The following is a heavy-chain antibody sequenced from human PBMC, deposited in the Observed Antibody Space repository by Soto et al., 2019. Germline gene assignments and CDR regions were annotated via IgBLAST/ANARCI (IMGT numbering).Heavy chain of an antibody. D-gene: IGHD3-10*01. CDR2: IYYSGST. CDR3: ARDPIYYGSGSDAFDI. V-gene: IGHV4-31*03. J-gene: IGHJ3*02. Sequence: QVQLQESGPGLVKPSQTLSLTCTVSGGSISSGGYYWSWIRQHPGKGLEWIGYIYYSGSTYYNPSLTSRVTISVDTSKNQFSLKLSSVTAAATAVYYCARDPIYYGSGSDAFDIWGKGTMVTVSS. CDR1: GGSISSGGYY.